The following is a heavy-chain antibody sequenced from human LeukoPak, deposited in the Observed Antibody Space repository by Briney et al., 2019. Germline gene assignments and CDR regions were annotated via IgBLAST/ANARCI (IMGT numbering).Heavy chain of an antibody. J-gene: IGHJ4*02. Sequence: PSETLSLTCTVSGGSISSYYWSWIRQPPGKGLEWIGYFYYTGTTNYNPSLNSRVTISVDTSKNQFSLKVNSVTAADTGVYYCASKSTDHGELRFDHWGQGTLVTVSS. D-gene: IGHD4-17*01. CDR3: ASKSTDHGELRFDH. CDR1: GGSISSYY. V-gene: IGHV4-59*01. CDR2: FYYTGTT.